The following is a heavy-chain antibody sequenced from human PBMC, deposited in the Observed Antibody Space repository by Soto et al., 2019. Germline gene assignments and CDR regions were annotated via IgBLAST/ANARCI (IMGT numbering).Heavy chain of an antibody. CDR1: GGSISGYF. D-gene: IGHD3-16*01. CDR2: IYSAGST. CDR3: VRGDVFDI. J-gene: IGHJ3*02. Sequence: QLQLQESGPGLVKPSETLSLICTVSGGSISGYFWSWVRQPAGKGLEWIGRIYSAGSTNYNPSLKSRVTMSVDTSPNQFSLKLTSVTAADTAMYYCVRGDVFDIWGRGTMVTVSS. V-gene: IGHV4-4*07.